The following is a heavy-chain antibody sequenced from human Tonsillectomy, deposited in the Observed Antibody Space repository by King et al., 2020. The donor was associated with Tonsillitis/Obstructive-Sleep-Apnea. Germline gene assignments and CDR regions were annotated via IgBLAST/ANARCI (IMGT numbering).Heavy chain of an antibody. J-gene: IGHJ4*02. CDR1: RFSFSSYW. D-gene: IGHD2-8*01. Sequence: VQLVESGGGVVQPGGSLRLSCVASRFSFSSYWMHWVRQAPGKGLVWVSRIYSDGTSTNYADSVKGRFNVSRDNDKNTLYLQMNSLGAEDTAVYFCARGKGSCGTGVCFSWGFDYWGQGTLVTVSS. V-gene: IGHV3-74*01. CDR3: ARGKGSCGTGVCFSWGFDY. CDR2: IYSDGTST.